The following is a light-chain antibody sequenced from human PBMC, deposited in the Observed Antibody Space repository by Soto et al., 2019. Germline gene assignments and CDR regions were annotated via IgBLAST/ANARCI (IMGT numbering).Light chain of an antibody. CDR2: AAS. Sequence: IQLTQSPSSLSASIGDRVTITCRASQAISRHLAWYQQKPGKAPKLLIYAASTLQSGVPSRFSGSESGTHFTLTIRNLQPEDFATYYCQQLSSYPRTFGPGTKEDIK. CDR3: QQLSSYPRT. J-gene: IGKJ3*01. V-gene: IGKV1-9*01. CDR1: QAISRH.